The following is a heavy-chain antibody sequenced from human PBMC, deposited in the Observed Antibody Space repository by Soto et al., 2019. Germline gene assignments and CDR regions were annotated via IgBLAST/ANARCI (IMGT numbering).Heavy chain of an antibody. CDR3: AKGSASGWYVDY. J-gene: IGHJ4*02. V-gene: IGHV3-30*18. Sequence: QVQLVESGGGVVQPGRSLRLSCAACGYTFRSDGMHWVRQAPGRGLEWVAVISYDGSNKYYADSVKGRFTISRDNSKNTLYLQMNSLRAEDTAVYYCAKGSASGWYVDYWGQGTLVTASS. D-gene: IGHD6-19*01. CDR2: ISYDGSNK. CDR1: GYTFRSDG.